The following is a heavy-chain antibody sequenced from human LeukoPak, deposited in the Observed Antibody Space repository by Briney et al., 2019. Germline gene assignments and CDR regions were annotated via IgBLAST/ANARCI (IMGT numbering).Heavy chain of an antibody. CDR2: LGTAGDT. CDR3: ARGQYGGLDY. V-gene: IGHV3-13*01. Sequence: GGSLRLSCAASGFTFSSYDMHWVRQATGKGLEWVSALGTAGDTYYPGSVKGRFTISRENAKNSLHLQMNSLRAGDTAVYYCARGQYGGLDYWGQGTLVTVSS. D-gene: IGHD4-23*01. CDR1: GFTFSSYD. J-gene: IGHJ4*02.